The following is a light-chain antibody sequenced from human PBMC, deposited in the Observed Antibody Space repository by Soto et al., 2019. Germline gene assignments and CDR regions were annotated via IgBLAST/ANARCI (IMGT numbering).Light chain of an antibody. CDR2: GAS. CDR1: QSVSNNY. J-gene: IGKJ1*01. V-gene: IGKV3-20*01. CDR3: QQFEDWPT. Sequence: EIVLTQSPGTLSLSPCERATLSSRASQSVSNNYLAWYQQKPGQAPRLLIYGASNRATGIPDRFSGSGSGTDFTLTISSLQSEDFAVYYCQQFEDWPTFGQGTKVDIK.